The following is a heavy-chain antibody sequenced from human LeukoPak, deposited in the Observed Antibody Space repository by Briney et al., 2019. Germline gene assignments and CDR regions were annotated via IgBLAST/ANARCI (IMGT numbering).Heavy chain of an antibody. V-gene: IGHV4-59*01. D-gene: IGHD6-19*01. Sequence: SETLSLTCTVSGGSISSYYWSWIRQSPGKGLEWIGYIYYTGNTNYCPSLKGRVTISVDTSKNQFSLKVSSVTAADTAVYYCARAEYSSGSLGFDYWGQGTLVTVSS. CDR1: GGSISSYY. CDR3: ARAEYSSGSLGFDY. J-gene: IGHJ4*02. CDR2: IYYTGNT.